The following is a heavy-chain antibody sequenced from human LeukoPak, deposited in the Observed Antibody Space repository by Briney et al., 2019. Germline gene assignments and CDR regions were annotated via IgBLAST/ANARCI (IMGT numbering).Heavy chain of an antibody. CDR2: ISYDGSNK. CDR3: ARDLLGLPFDY. J-gene: IGHJ4*02. Sequence: GGSLRLSCAASGFTFSSYAMHWFRQAPGKGLEWVAVISYDGSNKYYADSVKGRFTISRDNSKNTLYLQMNSLRAEDTAVYYCARDLLGLPFDYWGQGTLVTVSS. CDR1: GFTFSSYA. V-gene: IGHV3-30*04. D-gene: IGHD2/OR15-2a*01.